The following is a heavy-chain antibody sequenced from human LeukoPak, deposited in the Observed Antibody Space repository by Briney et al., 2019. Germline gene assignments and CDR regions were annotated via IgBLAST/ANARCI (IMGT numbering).Heavy chain of an antibody. Sequence: ASVKVSCKTSGYTVTGYYLHWVRQAPRQGPEWMGWINANSGDTYYVQKFKGRITMTRDTSINTAYMELNRLISDDTAVYYCARVVDVGVPGFQHWGRGTLVTVSS. V-gene: IGHV1-2*02. J-gene: IGHJ1*01. CDR2: INANSGDT. CDR1: GYTVTGYY. CDR3: ARVVDVGVPGFQH. D-gene: IGHD1-26*01.